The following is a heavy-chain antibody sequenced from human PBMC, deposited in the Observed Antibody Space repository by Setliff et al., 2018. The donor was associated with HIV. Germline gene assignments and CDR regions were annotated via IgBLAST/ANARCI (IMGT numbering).Heavy chain of an antibody. CDR2: ISHSGST. V-gene: IGHV4-34*01. CDR3: ARDQRLQGVQPPYWYFDL. CDR1: GGSFNNYS. D-gene: IGHD2-2*01. J-gene: IGHJ2*01. Sequence: SETLSLTCGVFGGSFNNYSWNWFRQPPGRGLEWVGEISHSGSTSYNSSLKSRVTMSVDTAKNQFSLEMRSLTAADTAVYYCARDQRLQGVQPPYWYFDLWGRGTLVTVSS.